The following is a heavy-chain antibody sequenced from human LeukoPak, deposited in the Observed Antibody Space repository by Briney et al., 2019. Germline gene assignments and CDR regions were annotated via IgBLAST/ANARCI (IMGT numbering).Heavy chain of an antibody. CDR1: GGSISTSNYS. CDR2: IYYSGST. V-gene: IGHV4-39*01. Sequence: PSETLSLTCTVSGGSISTSNYSWGCIRQPPGKGLEWIGHIYYSGSTFYNPSLKSRVTISADTSKNQFSLKLTSVTAADTAPYYCASGLVARQDFDYWGQGTLVTVSS. CDR3: ASGLVARQDFDY. D-gene: IGHD6-6*01. J-gene: IGHJ4*02.